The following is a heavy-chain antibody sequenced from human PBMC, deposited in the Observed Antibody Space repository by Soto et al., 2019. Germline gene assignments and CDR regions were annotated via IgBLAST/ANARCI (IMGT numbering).Heavy chain of an antibody. V-gene: IGHV1-18*01. CDR2: ISAYNGNT. J-gene: IGHJ6*02. CDR1: GYTFTSYG. D-gene: IGHD2-2*01. Sequence: ASVKVSCKASGYTFTSYGISWVRQAPGQGLEWMGWISAYNGNTNYAQKLQGRVTMTTDTSTSTAYMELRSLRSDDTAVYYCARDLPLVVPAAMYYYYYGMDVWGQGTTVTVSS. CDR3: ARDLPLVVPAAMYYYYYGMDV.